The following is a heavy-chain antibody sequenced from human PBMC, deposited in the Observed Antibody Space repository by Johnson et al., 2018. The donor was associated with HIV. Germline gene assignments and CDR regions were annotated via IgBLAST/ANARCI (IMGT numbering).Heavy chain of an antibody. J-gene: IGHJ3*02. V-gene: IGHV3-30*03. CDR2: ISYDGSNK. Sequence: QVQLVESGGDVVRPGGSLRLSCAASGFTFSSYGMHWVRQAPGKGLEWVAVISYDGSNKYYADSVKGRFTISRDNSKNTLYLQMNSLRAEDTAVYYCAREGPSERAGFDIWGQGTMVTVSS. CDR1: GFTFSSYG. CDR3: AREGPSERAGFDI.